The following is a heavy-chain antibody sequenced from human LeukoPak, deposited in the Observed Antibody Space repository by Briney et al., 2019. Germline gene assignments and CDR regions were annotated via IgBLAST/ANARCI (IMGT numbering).Heavy chain of an antibody. CDR1: GFTFSSYA. V-gene: IGHV3-30*04. Sequence: GRSLRLSCAASGFTFSSYAMHWVRQAPAKGLEWVAVISYDGSNKYYADSVKGRSTISRDNSKNTLYLQMNSLRAEDTAVYYCARGPATQLWFTPNWFDPWGQGTLVTVSS. D-gene: IGHD5-18*01. J-gene: IGHJ5*02. CDR3: ARGPATQLWFTPNWFDP. CDR2: ISYDGSNK.